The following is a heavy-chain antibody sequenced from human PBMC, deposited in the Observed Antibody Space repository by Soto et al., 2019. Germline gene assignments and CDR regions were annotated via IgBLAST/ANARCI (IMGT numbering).Heavy chain of an antibody. CDR1: GITLSDNY. CDR3: ARLSGPRGMDV. D-gene: IGHD3-10*01. CDR2: ISNSDYTT. J-gene: IGHJ6*02. Sequence: GGSLRLSCVASGITLSDNYMTWIRQAPGKGLEWLSYISNSDYTTYYADSVKGRFTISRDNAKNSLYLQMNSLRAEDTAVYYCARLSGPRGMDVWGQGTTVTVSS. V-gene: IGHV3-11*04.